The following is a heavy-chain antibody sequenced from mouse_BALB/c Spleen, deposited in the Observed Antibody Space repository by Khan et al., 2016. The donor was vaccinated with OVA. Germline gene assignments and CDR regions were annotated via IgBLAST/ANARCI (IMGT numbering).Heavy chain of an antibody. CDR2: IDPFSGGT. J-gene: IGHJ3*01. CDR1: GYSFTNYY. V-gene: IGHV1S135*01. CDR3: TRHGYVAWFTY. Sequence: VQLQQSGPELMKPGASVKISCKASGYSFTNYYIHWVIKSLGKSLEWIGYIDPFSGGTTYNQKFKGKATMTVDKSSTTAYIHLSNLTSEDSAVYYCTRHGYVAWFTYWGQGTLVTVSA. D-gene: IGHD2-2*01.